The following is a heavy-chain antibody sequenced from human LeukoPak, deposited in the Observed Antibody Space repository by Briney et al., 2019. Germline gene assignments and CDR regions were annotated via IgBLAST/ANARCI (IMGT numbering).Heavy chain of an antibody. V-gene: IGHV3-48*02. CDR3: AKVIRGGYGMDV. D-gene: IGHD3-10*01. CDR2: ISYSSSIT. J-gene: IGHJ6*02. CDR1: GLTFSSFG. Sequence: GGSLRLSCAASGLTFSSFGMNWVRQAPGKGLEWVSYISYSSSITDYADSVKGRFTISRDNAKNSLSLQLNSLRDEDTAVYFCAKVIRGGYGMDVWGQGTTVTVSS.